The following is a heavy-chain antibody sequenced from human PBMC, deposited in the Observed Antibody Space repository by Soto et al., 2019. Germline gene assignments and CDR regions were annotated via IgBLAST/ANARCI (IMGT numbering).Heavy chain of an antibody. CDR1: GFTFSSYA. CDR3: AKGPTKTYYYGSGSNWFDP. J-gene: IGHJ5*02. Sequence: GGSLRLSCAASGFTFSSYAMSWVRQAPGKGLEWVSAISGSGGSTYYADSVKGRFTISRDNSKNTLYLQMNSLRAEDTAVYYCAKGPTKTYYYGSGSNWFDPWGQGTLVTVSS. D-gene: IGHD3-10*01. V-gene: IGHV3-23*01. CDR2: ISGSGGST.